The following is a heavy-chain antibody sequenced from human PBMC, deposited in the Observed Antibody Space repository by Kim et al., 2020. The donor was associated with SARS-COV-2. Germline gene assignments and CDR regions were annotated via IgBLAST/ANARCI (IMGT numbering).Heavy chain of an antibody. D-gene: IGHD2-15*01. V-gene: IGHV3-48*03. CDR3: ARNKILDS. CDR2: SGTTT. J-gene: IGHJ5*01. Sequence: SGTTTCYADSVKGRFTISRDNAKNSLYLQMNSLRVEDTAVYYCARNKILDSWGQGTLVTVSS.